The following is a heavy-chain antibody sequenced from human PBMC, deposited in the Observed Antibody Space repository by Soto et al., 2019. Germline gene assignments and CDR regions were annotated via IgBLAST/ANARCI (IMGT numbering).Heavy chain of an antibody. Sequence: EVQLVESGGGLVQPGRSLRLSCAASGFTFDDYAMHWVRQAPGKGLEWVSGISWNSGSIGYADSVKGRFTISRDNAKNSLYLQMNSLRAEDTALYYCAIDQRGSHYYYMDVWGKGTTVTVSS. D-gene: IGHD3-10*01. V-gene: IGHV3-9*01. J-gene: IGHJ6*03. CDR1: GFTFDDYA. CDR2: ISWNSGSI. CDR3: AIDQRGSHYYYMDV.